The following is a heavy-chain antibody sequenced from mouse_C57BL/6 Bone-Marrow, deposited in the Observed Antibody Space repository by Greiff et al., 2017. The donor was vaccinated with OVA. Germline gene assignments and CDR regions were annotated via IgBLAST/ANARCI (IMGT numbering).Heavy chain of an antibody. CDR2: IYPGDGDT. Sequence: QVQLQQSGPELVKPGASVKISCKASGYAFSSSWMNWVKQRPGKGLEWIGRIYPGDGDTNYNGKFKGKATLTADKSSSTAYMQLSSLTSEDSAVYFCARGKVWFAHWGQGTLVTVSA. CDR1: GYAFSSSW. V-gene: IGHV1-82*01. CDR3: ARGKVWFAH. J-gene: IGHJ3*01. D-gene: IGHD1-3*01.